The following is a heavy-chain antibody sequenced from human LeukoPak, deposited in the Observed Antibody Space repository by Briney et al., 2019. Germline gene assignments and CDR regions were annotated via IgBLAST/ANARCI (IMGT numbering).Heavy chain of an antibody. CDR1: GGSISNYY. CDR3: ARGPGDY. Sequence: SETLSLTCTVSGGSISNYYWSWIRQPPGKGLEWIGYIYYSGSTNYNPSLKSRVTISVDTSKNQFSLKLSSVTAADTAVYYCARGPGDYWGQGTLVTVSS. CDR2: IYYSGST. V-gene: IGHV4-59*01. J-gene: IGHJ4*02.